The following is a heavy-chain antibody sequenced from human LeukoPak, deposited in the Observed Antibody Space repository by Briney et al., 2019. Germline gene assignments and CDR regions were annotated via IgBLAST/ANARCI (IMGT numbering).Heavy chain of an antibody. J-gene: IGHJ6*03. CDR2: INPNSGGT. CDR3: ARDGSGYSADYYYYMDV. D-gene: IGHD3-22*01. CDR1: GYTFTSYY. V-gene: IGHV1-2*02. Sequence: ASVKVSCKASGYTFTSYYMHWVRQAPGQGLEWMGWINPNSGGTNYAQKFQGRVTMTRDTSISTAYMDLSRLKSDDTAVYYCARDGSGYSADYYYYMDVWGKGTTVTVSS.